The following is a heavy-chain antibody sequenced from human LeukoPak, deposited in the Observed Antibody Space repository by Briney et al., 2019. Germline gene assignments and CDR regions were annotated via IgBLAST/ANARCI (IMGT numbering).Heavy chain of an antibody. J-gene: IGHJ3*02. D-gene: IGHD5-18*01. CDR3: ARSDGYGLVGI. Sequence: SETLSLTCTVSGCSISSYYWSWIRQPPGKGLEWIGYIYYSGSTNYNPSLKSRVTISVDTSKNQFSLKMSSVTAADTAVYYCARSDGYGLVGIWGQGTMVTVSS. CDR1: GCSISSYY. V-gene: IGHV4-59*12. CDR2: IYYSGST.